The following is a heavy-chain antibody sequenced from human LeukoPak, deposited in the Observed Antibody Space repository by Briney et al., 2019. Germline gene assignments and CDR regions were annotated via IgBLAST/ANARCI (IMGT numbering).Heavy chain of an antibody. V-gene: IGHV3-21*01. D-gene: IGHD3-10*01. Sequence: GGSLRLSCAASGFTFSSYSMNWVRQAPGKGLEWVSSISSSSYIYYADSVKGRFTISRDNAKNSLYLQMNSLRAEDTAVYYCARDQLSITMVRGVYYFDYWGQGTLVTVSS. CDR1: GFTFSSYS. CDR3: ARDQLSITMVRGVYYFDY. J-gene: IGHJ4*02. CDR2: ISSSSYI.